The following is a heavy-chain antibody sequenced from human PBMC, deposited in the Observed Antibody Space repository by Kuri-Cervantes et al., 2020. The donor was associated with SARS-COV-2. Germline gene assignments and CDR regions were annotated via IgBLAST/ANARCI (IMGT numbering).Heavy chain of an antibody. CDR1: GYSISSAYY. CDR2: IYHSGRT. CDR3: ARDIEDGYNRNWFDP. D-gene: IGHD5-24*01. V-gene: IGHV4-38-2*02. Sequence: SQTLSLTCDVSGYSISSAYYWGWVRQPPGKGLEWIATIYHSGRTYNNPSLESRVSMSVDRSENQFSLEVTSVTAADTALYYCARDIEDGYNRNWFDPWGQGTLVTVSS. J-gene: IGHJ5*02.